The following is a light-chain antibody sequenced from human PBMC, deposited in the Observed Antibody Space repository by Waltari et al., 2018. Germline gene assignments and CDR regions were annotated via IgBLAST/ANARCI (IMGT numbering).Light chain of an antibody. J-gene: IGLJ3*02. Sequence: NFILTQTHSVSESPGKTVTISCTRSSGTIGSSYVQWYQQRPGSAPPTVLHGDYQRPTGVPERFSGSIDSSSNSAYVTISELKPEDEADYYCQSYDNDNVVFGGGTRLTVL. V-gene: IGLV6-57*03. CDR3: QSYDNDNVV. CDR2: GDY. CDR1: SGTIGSSY.